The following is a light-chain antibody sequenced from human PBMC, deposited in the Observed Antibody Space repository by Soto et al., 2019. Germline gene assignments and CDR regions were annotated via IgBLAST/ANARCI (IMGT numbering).Light chain of an antibody. Sequence: SYELTQPPSVSVAPGQTASITCGGDNIETKGVHWYQRKPGQAPILVVYDDTDRPSGIPDRFSGSNSGNTATLTISRVEGGDEADYYCQVWDTYTLSGVFGGGTKLTVL. CDR1: NIETKG. CDR3: QVWDTYTLSGV. V-gene: IGLV3-21*02. J-gene: IGLJ3*02. CDR2: DDT.